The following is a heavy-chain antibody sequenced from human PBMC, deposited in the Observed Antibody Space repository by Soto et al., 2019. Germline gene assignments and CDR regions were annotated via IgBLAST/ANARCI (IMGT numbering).Heavy chain of an antibody. Sequence: QVQLQQWGAGLLKPSETLSLTCAVYGGSFSGYYWSWIRQPPGKGLEWIGEINHSGSTNYNPSLKSRVTISVDTSKNKFSLKLSSVTAADTAVYYCARRGAVSSWFDPWGQGTLVTVSS. CDR3: ARRGAVSSWFDP. V-gene: IGHV4-34*01. CDR2: INHSGST. CDR1: GGSFSGYY. J-gene: IGHJ5*02.